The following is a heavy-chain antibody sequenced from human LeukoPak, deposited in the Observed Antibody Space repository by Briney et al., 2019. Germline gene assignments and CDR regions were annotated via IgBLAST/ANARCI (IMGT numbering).Heavy chain of an antibody. Sequence: SETLSLTCTVSGGSISSSSYYWGWIRQPPRKGLEWIGSIYYSGSTYYNPSLKSRATISVDTSKNQFSLKLSSVTAADTAVYYCARVAGIAVAGTLYYFDYWGQGTLVTVSS. D-gene: IGHD6-19*01. J-gene: IGHJ4*02. CDR2: IYYSGST. V-gene: IGHV4-39*07. CDR3: ARVAGIAVAGTLYYFDY. CDR1: GGSISSSSYY.